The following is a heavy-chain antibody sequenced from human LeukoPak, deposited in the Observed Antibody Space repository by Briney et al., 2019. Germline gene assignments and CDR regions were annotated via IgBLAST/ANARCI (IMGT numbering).Heavy chain of an antibody. CDR3: VKSTFYYDSSGDNWFDP. CDR2: ISGNGGTT. CDR1: GFTFSNYA. D-gene: IGHD3-22*01. J-gene: IGHJ5*02. Sequence: PGGSLRLSCSASGFTFSNYAMHWVRQAPGKGLEYVSAISGNGGTTYYADSVKGRFTVSRDNSKNTLYLQMSSLRAEDTAVYYCVKSTFYYDSSGDNWFDPWGQGTLVTVSS. V-gene: IGHV3-64D*09.